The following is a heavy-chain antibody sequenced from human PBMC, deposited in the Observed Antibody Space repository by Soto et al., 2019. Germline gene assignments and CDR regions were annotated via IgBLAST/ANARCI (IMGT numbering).Heavy chain of an antibody. CDR1: GYPFSNFW. CDR2: IYPGDHET. D-gene: IGHD6-13*01. V-gene: IGHV5-51*01. CDR3: ARSPRSSPYFDY. Sequence: GESLKISCQSSGYPFSNFWIGWVRQLPGKGLEWMGIIYPGDHETRYSPSFHGKVTISADRSINTAYLQWNSLEASDTAFYFCARSPRSSPYFDYWGQGALVTVSS. J-gene: IGHJ4*02.